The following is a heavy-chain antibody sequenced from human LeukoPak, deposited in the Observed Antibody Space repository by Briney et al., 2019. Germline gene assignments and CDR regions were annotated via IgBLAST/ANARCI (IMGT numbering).Heavy chain of an antibody. V-gene: IGHV1-69*04. J-gene: IGHJ6*02. Sequence: SVKVSCKASGGTFSSYAISWVRQAPGQGLEWMERIIPILGIANYAQKFQGRVTITADKSTSTAYMELSSLRSEDTAVYYCARDRRYSSSWYYYYGMDVWGQGTTVTVSS. CDR2: IIPILGIA. D-gene: IGHD6-13*01. CDR1: GGTFSSYA. CDR3: ARDRRYSSSWYYYYGMDV.